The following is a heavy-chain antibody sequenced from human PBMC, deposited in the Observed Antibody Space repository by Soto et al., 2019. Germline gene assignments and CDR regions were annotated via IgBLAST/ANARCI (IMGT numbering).Heavy chain of an antibody. Sequence: SETKSHTNSFSDLSINSSIYYLSWKKQPPGKGLEWIGSIYYSGSTYYNPSLKSRVTISVDTSKNQFSLKLSSVTAADTAVYYCARHFFVVVPAAIYNCFDPWGQGTLVTVSS. V-gene: IGHV4-39*01. J-gene: IGHJ5*02. D-gene: IGHD2-2*01. CDR3: ARHFFVVVPAAIYNCFDP. CDR2: IYYSGST. CDR1: DLSINSSIYY.